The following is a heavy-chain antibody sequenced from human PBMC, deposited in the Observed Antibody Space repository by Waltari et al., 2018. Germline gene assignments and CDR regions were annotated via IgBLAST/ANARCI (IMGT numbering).Heavy chain of an antibody. J-gene: IGHJ4*02. D-gene: IGHD3-10*01. Sequence: QVRLVQSGAEVKKPGSSVKVSCKLSGGTFSSYAFIWVRQAPGQGLEWMGVIIPISGAPIYAQKFQGRVTISADESTTTVYMEVSSLRSEDTAVYYCARKGPGSLYLDFDYWGQGTLVTVSS. CDR2: IIPISGAP. CDR1: GGTFSSYA. V-gene: IGHV1-69*01. CDR3: ARKGPGSLYLDFDY.